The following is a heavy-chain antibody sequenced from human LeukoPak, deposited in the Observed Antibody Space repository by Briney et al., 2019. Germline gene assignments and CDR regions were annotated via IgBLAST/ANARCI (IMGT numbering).Heavy chain of an antibody. V-gene: IGHV4-39*01. CDR2: IYYSGST. CDR3: ARHGLYYYGMDV. CDR1: GGSISSSSYY. Sequence: SETLSLTCTVSGGSISSSSYYWGWIRQPPGEGLEWIGSIYYSGSTYYNPSLKSRVTISVDTSKNQFSLKLSSVTAADTAVYYCARHGLYYYGMDVWGQGTTVTVSS. J-gene: IGHJ6*02.